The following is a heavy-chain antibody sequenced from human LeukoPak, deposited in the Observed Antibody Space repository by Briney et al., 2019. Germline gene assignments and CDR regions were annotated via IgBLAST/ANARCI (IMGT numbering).Heavy chain of an antibody. CDR2: MNPNSGNT. Sequence: ASVKVSCNASGYTFTSYDINWVRQATGQGLEWMRWMNPNSGNTGYAQKFQGRVTMTRNTSISTAYMELSSLRSEDTAVYYCARGNYCSDGSCYRDSGKFDPWGQGTLVTVSS. V-gene: IGHV1-8*01. CDR3: ARGNYCSDGSCYRDSGKFDP. J-gene: IGHJ5*02. D-gene: IGHD2-15*01. CDR1: GYTFTSYD.